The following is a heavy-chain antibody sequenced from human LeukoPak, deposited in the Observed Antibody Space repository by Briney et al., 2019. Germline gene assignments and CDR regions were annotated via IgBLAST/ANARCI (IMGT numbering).Heavy chain of an antibody. CDR3: AREADIVVVTNWFDP. J-gene: IGHJ5*02. Sequence: GASVKVSCKASGYTFTGYYMHWVLQAPGQGLEWMGWINPNSGATNYAQKFQGRVTMTRDTSISTAYMELSRLRSDDTAVYYCAREADIVVVTNWFDPWGQGTLVTVSS. D-gene: IGHD2-15*01. CDR2: INPNSGAT. V-gene: IGHV1-2*02. CDR1: GYTFTGYY.